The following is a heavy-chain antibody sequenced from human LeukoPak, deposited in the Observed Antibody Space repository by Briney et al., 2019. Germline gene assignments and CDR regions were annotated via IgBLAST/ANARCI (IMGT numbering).Heavy chain of an antibody. CDR2: ISYDGSNK. D-gene: IGHD3-16*01. Sequence: PGGSLRLSCAASGFTFSSYAMHWVRQAPGKGLEWVAVISYDGSNKYYADSVKGRFTISRDNSKNTLYLQMNSLRAEDTAVYYCAKDRLITDWGQGTLVTVSS. V-gene: IGHV3-30*04. CDR3: AKDRLITD. CDR1: GFTFSSYA. J-gene: IGHJ4*02.